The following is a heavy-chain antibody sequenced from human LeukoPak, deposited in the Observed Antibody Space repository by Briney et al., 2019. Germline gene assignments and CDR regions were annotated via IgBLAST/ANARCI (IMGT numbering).Heavy chain of an antibody. D-gene: IGHD3-3*01. J-gene: IGHJ5*02. Sequence: ASMKVSCKASGGTFSSYAISWVRQAPGQGLEWMGRIIPILGIANYAQKFQGRVTITADKSTSTAYMELSSLRSEDTAVYYCASAHYDFWSGYYRDINWFDPWGQGTLVTVSS. V-gene: IGHV1-69*04. CDR3: ASAHYDFWSGYYRDINWFDP. CDR2: IIPILGIA. CDR1: GGTFSSYA.